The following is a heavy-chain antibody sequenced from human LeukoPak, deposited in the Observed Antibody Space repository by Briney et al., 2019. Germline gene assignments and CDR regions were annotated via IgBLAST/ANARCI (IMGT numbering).Heavy chain of an antibody. CDR2: ISSSSSTI. D-gene: IGHD6-13*01. CDR3: ARDPGIAAAGPFYY. V-gene: IGHV3-48*01. Sequence: GGSLRLSCAASGFTFSSYSMNWVRQAPGKGLEWVSYISSSSSTIYYADSVKGRFTISRDNAKNSLYLQMNSLRAEDTAVYYCARDPGIAAAGPFYYWGQGTLVTVSS. CDR1: GFTFSSYS. J-gene: IGHJ4*02.